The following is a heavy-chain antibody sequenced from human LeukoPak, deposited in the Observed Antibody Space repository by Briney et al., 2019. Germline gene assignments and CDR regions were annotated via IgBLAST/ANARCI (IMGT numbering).Heavy chain of an antibody. J-gene: IGHJ6*03. Sequence: GESLKISCKGSGYSFTSYWIGWVRPMPGKGLEWMGIIYPGDSDTRYSPSFQGQVTISADKSISTAYLQWSSLKASDTAMYYCARPSFYGSGSYYNRYYMDVWGKGTTVTVSS. V-gene: IGHV5-51*01. CDR1: GYSFTSYW. CDR2: IYPGDSDT. D-gene: IGHD3-10*01. CDR3: ARPSFYGSGSYYNRYYMDV.